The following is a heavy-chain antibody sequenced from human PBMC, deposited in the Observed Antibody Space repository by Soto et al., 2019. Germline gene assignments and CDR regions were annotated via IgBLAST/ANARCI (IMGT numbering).Heavy chain of an antibody. D-gene: IGHD3-10*01. V-gene: IGHV1-18*04. CDR1: GYTFTSYG. CDR3: AREDMVRGVTPPIYAMDV. Sequence: ASVKVSCKASGYTFTSYGISWVRQAPGQGLEWMGWISAYNGNTNYGQKLQGRVTMTTDTSTSTAYMELRSLRSDDTAVYYCAREDMVRGVTPPIYAMDVWGQGTTVTVSS. CDR2: ISAYNGNT. J-gene: IGHJ6*02.